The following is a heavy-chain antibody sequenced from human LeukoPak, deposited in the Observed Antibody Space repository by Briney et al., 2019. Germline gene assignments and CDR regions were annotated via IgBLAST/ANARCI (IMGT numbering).Heavy chain of an antibody. V-gene: IGHV3-23*01. CDR1: GFTFSSYA. D-gene: IGHD2-2*01. Sequence: PGGSLRLSCAASGFTFSSYAMSWVRQAPGKGLEWVSAISGSGGSTYYADSVKGRFTISTDNSKNTLYLQMNSLRAEDTAVYYCAKAPCSSTSCYVYYFDYWGQGTLVTVSS. CDR3: AKAPCSSTSCYVYYFDY. CDR2: ISGSGGST. J-gene: IGHJ4*02.